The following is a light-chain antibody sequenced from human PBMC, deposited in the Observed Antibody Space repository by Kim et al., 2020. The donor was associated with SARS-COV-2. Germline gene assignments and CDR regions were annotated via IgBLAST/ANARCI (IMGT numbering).Light chain of an antibody. CDR3: QQCDKFPRT. CDR2: DGS. Sequence: DIQMTQSPSSLSASVGDRVTISCQASQDISNHLKWYQQKPGKAPKLLIYDGSILEAGVPSRFSGSGSGTDFTFSIRSLQPEDIATYYCQQCDKFPRTFGGGTTVE. V-gene: IGKV1-33*01. CDR1: QDISNH. J-gene: IGKJ4*01.